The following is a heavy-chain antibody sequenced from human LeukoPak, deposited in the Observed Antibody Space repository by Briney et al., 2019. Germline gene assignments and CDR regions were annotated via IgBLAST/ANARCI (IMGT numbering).Heavy chain of an antibody. CDR2: ISSMSPRSI. J-gene: IGHJ4*02. D-gene: IGHD2-8*02. V-gene: IGHV3-11*01. CDR3: AGHARGSYLVY. CDR1: GFTFSDYY. Sequence: GGSLRLSCAASGFTFSDYYMSWIRQAPRMGLEWVSLISSMSPRSISYGDSVKGRFTTSRDDANLQMNNLRVEDTAIYYCAGHARGSYLVYWGQGILVTVS.